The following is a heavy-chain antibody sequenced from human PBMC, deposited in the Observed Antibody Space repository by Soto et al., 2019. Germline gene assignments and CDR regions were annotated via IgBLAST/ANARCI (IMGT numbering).Heavy chain of an antibody. Sequence: SETLSLTCTVSGGSISSSSYHWGWIRQPPGKGLEWIGSIYYSGSTYYNPSLKSRVTISVDTSKNQFSLKLSSVTAADTAVYYCARRIRYSSGYLDYWGQGTLGTAPQ. D-gene: IGHD3-22*01. CDR1: GGSISSSSYH. V-gene: IGHV4-39*01. CDR3: ARRIRYSSGYLDY. CDR2: IYYSGST. J-gene: IGHJ4*02.